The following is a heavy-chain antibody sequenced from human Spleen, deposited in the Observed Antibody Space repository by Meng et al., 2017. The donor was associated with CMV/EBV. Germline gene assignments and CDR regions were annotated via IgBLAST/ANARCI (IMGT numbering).Heavy chain of an antibody. V-gene: IGHV4-34*01. CDR2: VYHSGST. CDR1: GGSFSGYY. Sequence: GSLRLSCAVYGGSFSGYYWSWIRQPPGKGLEWIGGVYHSGSTNYSPSLKSRVTISVDTSKNQFSLKLNSVTAADTAVYYCARAYCGDINCYKREYYFDFWGQGTLVTVSS. CDR3: ARAYCGDINCYKREYYFDF. D-gene: IGHD2-2*02. J-gene: IGHJ4*02.